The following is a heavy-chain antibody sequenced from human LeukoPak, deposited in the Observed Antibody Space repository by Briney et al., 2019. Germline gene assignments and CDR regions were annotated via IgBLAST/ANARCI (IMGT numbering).Heavy chain of an antibody. CDR3: ARLREGYYDYVWGSSRGYFDY. J-gene: IGHJ4*02. V-gene: IGHV5-51*01. CDR2: IYPGDSDT. Sequence: GESLKISCKGSGYSFTSYWIGWVRQMPGKGLEWMGIIYPGDSDTRYSPSFQGQVTISADKSISTAYLQWSSLKASDTATYYCARLREGYYDYVWGSSRGYFDYWGQGTLVTVSS. CDR1: GYSFTSYW. D-gene: IGHD3-16*02.